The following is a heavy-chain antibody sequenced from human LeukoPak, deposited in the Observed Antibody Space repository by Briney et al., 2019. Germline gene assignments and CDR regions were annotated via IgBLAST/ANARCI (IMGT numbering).Heavy chain of an antibody. D-gene: IGHD3-22*01. CDR3: AKASAMIVVVSKYFDY. CDR2: ISPSGGIT. J-gene: IGHJ4*02. CDR1: GFTFSSHG. V-gene: IGHV3-23*01. Sequence: PGGSLRLSCAASGFTFSSHGMNWVRQAPGKGLEWVSGISPSGGITYYTDSVRGRFTISRDNSKNTLYLQMNSLRAEDTAVYYCAKASAMIVVVSKYFDYWGQGTLVTVSS.